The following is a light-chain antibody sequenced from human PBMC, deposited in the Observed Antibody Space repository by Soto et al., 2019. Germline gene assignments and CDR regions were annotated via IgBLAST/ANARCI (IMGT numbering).Light chain of an antibody. CDR2: QDS. CDR1: KLGDKY. CDR3: QAWDSSTAV. J-gene: IGLJ2*01. Sequence: SYDLTQPPSVSVSPGQTASITCSGDKLGDKYACWYQQKPGQSPVLVIYQDSKRPSGIPERFSGSNSGNTATLTISGTQAMDEADYYCQAWDSSTAVFGGVTKLTVL. V-gene: IGLV3-1*01.